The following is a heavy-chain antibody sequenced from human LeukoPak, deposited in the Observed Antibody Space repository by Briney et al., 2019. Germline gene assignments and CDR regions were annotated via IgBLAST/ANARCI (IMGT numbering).Heavy chain of an antibody. J-gene: IGHJ6*03. CDR2: ISSSTSTI. CDR3: ARTNYMDV. Sequence: GASLRLSCAGSGFTFSSYSMNWVRQAPGKGLELVSYISSSTSTIYYADSVKGRFTISRDNAKNSLYLQMNSLRAEDTVVYYCARTNYMDVWGKGTMVTISS. CDR1: GFTFSSYS. V-gene: IGHV3-48*01.